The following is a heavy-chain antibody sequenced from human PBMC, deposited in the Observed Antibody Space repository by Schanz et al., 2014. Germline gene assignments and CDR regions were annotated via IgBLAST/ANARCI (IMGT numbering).Heavy chain of an antibody. CDR1: GYTFTSYR. CDR2: ISAYNGNA. CDR3: ARGGYSSGWYDRDIAHFDY. V-gene: IGHV1-18*01. Sequence: QVQLVQSGAEVKKPRASVKVPRKASGYTFTSYRINWVRQAPGQGLEWMGWISAYNGNANYAQKLQGRVTMTTVTSTSTAYMELRSLRSDDTAVYYCARGGYSSGWYDRDIAHFDYWGQGTLVTVSS. D-gene: IGHD6-19*01. J-gene: IGHJ4*02.